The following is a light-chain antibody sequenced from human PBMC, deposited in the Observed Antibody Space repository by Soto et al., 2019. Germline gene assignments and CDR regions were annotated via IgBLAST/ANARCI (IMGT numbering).Light chain of an antibody. CDR1: QDITNC. Sequence: DIQMTQTPSSLSASVGDRVTFTCQASQDITNCLNWYHQKPGKAPKLLIYDASNLETGVPSRFSGSGSGTHFTFTISSLQPEDTATYYCQQYDILPLTFGPGTKVISN. V-gene: IGKV1-33*01. CDR3: QQYDILPLT. CDR2: DAS. J-gene: IGKJ3*01.